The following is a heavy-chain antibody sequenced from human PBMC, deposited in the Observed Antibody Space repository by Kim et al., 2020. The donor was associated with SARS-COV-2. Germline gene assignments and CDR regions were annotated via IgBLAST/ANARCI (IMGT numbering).Heavy chain of an antibody. D-gene: IGHD6-13*01. J-gene: IGHJ4*02. V-gene: IGHV3-21*01. Sequence: GGSLRLSCAASGFTFSSYSMNWVRQAPGKGLEWVSSISSSSSYIYYADSVKGRFTISRDNAENSLYLQMNSLRAEDTAVYYCARGAKGAAGTGFDYWGQGTLVTVSS. CDR3: ARGAKGAAGTGFDY. CDR1: GFTFSSYS. CDR2: ISSSSSYI.